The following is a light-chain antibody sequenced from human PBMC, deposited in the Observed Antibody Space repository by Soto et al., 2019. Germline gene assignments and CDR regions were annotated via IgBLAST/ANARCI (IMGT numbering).Light chain of an antibody. J-gene: IGKJ1*01. CDR1: QSISTY. CDR3: QQSYSTPQGT. Sequence: DIQMTQSPSSLSASVGDRVTITCRASQSISTYLIWYQQKPGKAPKLLIYATSSLQNGVSGRFSGSGSGTDFTLTISSLHSEDFASYYCQQSYSTPQGTLGQGTKADIK. V-gene: IGKV1-39*01. CDR2: ATS.